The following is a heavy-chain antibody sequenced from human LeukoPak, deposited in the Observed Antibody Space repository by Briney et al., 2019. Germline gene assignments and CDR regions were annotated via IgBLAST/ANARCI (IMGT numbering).Heavy chain of an antibody. CDR1: GGSISSYC. CDR2: IYYSGST. V-gene: IGHV4-59*01. Sequence: PSETLSLTCTVSGGSISSYCWSWIRQPPGKGLEWIGYIYYSGSTNYNPSLKSRVTISVDTSKNQSSLKLSSVTAADTAVYYCARARGYYYMDVWGKGTTVTVSS. J-gene: IGHJ6*03. CDR3: ARARGYYYMDV. D-gene: IGHD3-10*01.